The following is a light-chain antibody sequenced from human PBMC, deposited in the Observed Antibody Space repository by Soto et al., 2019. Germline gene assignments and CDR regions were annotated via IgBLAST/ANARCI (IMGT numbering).Light chain of an antibody. J-gene: IGLJ1*01. V-gene: IGLV1-40*01. Sequence: QSVLTRPPSVSGAPGQRVTISCTGTSSNIGAGYDVHWYQQLPETAPKLLIYGNNNRPSGVPDRFSGSKSGTSASLAITGLQADDEADYYCQSYDTSLSGYVFGTGTKVTVL. CDR1: SSNIGAGYD. CDR2: GNN. CDR3: QSYDTSLSGYV.